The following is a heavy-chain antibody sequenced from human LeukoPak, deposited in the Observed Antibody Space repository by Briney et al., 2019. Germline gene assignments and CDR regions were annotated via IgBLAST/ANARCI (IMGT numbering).Heavy chain of an antibody. CDR3: ASNQLSGAFDI. CDR1: GFTFSSYA. V-gene: IGHV3-21*01. J-gene: IGHJ3*02. CDR2: ISSSSSYI. D-gene: IGHD3-10*01. Sequence: GGSLRLSCAASGFTFSSYAMSWVRQAPGKGLEWVSSISSSSSYIYYADSVKGRFTISRDNAKNSLYLQMNSLRAEDTAVYYCASNQLSGAFDIWGQGTMVTVSS.